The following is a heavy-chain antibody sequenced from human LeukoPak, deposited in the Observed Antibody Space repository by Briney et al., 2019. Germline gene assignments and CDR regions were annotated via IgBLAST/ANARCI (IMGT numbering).Heavy chain of an antibody. J-gene: IGHJ3*02. Sequence: SETLSLTCTVSGGSISSYYWSWIRQPPGKGLEWIGYIYYSGSTNYNPSLKGRATISVDTSKNQFSLKLSSVTAADTAVYYCARRGYCSGGSCYPPGAFDIWGQGTMVTVSS. V-gene: IGHV4-59*08. CDR1: GGSISSYY. CDR3: ARRGYCSGGSCYPPGAFDI. D-gene: IGHD2-15*01. CDR2: IYYSGST.